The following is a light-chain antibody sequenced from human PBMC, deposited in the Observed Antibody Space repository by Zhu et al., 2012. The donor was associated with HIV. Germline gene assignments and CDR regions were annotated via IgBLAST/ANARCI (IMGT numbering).Light chain of an antibody. CDR3: QQYGISPRT. Sequence: EIVLTQSPGTLPLSPGERATLSCRASQSFSGSYLAWYQQKPGQAPRLLIYAASNRAPGIPERFTGSGSGTDFTLTITRLEPEDFAVYYCQQYGISPRTFGQGTKVDVK. V-gene: IGKV3-20*01. J-gene: IGKJ1*01. CDR1: QSFSGSY. CDR2: AAS.